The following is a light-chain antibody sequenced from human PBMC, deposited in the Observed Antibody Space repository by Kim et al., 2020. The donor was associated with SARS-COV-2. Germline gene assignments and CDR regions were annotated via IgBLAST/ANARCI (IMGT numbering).Light chain of an antibody. J-gene: IGLJ2*01. CDR1: SSDVGAYDY. V-gene: IGLV2-8*01. CDR2: EVT. Sequence: LTQPPSASGSPGQSVTISCTGTSSDVGAYDYVSWYQQYPGKAPILIIYEVTRRPSGVPDRFSGSKSGNTASLTVSGLRTEDEADYYCCAYAGSDTLIFGGGTQLTVL. CDR3: CAYAGSDTLI.